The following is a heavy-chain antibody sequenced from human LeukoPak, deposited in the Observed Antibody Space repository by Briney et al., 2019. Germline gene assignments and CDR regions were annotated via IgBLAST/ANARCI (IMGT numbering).Heavy chain of an antibody. Sequence: GGSLRLSCAASGFTFSNYEMNWVRQAPGKGLEWVSYMGSSGNTIFYADSVKGRFTISRDNAKNSLYLQMNSLRAEDTAVYYCARASGFGELLYHDAFDIWGQGTMVTVSS. CDR2: MGSSGNTI. CDR3: ARASGFGELLYHDAFDI. V-gene: IGHV3-48*03. CDR1: GFTFSNYE. D-gene: IGHD3-10*01. J-gene: IGHJ3*02.